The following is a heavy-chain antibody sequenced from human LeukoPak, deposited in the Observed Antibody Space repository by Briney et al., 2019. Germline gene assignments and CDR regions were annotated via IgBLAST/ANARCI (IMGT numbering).Heavy chain of an antibody. V-gene: IGHV3-30*04. D-gene: IGHD4-23*01. CDR2: ISYDGSNK. CDR1: GFTFSSYA. CDR3: ARGEGSGAAVVTPFIDY. Sequence: GRSLRLSCATSGFTFSSYAMHWVRQAPGKGLEWVAVISYDGSNKYYADSVKGRFTTSRDNSKNTLYLQMNSLRAEDTAVYYCARGEGSGAAVVTPFIDYWGQGTLVTVSS. J-gene: IGHJ4*02.